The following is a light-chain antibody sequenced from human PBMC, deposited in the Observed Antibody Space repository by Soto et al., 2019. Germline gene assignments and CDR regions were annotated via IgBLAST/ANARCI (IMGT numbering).Light chain of an antibody. CDR1: HAITNY. V-gene: IGKV1-16*02. CDR2: AAS. Sequence: DIQMTQSPSCLSASVGDSGTITWRASHAITNYLGWFQQKQGKAPKSLIFAASSLQTGGPSKFSGSGSGTDFTLTISSLQPEDFATYYCQQYDNYPWTFGQGTKVEVK. CDR3: QQYDNYPWT. J-gene: IGKJ1*01.